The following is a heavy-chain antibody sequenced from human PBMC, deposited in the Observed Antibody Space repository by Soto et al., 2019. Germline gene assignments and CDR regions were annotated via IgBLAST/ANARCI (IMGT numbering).Heavy chain of an antibody. V-gene: IGHV1-18*01. Sequence: QVQLVQSGAEVKKPGASVKVSCKASGYTFTNYAFSWVRQAPGQGLEWMGWISAYNGNTNYPQKLQGRVTMTTDTSTSTAYMELRSLRSDDTAVYCWARDLAAAGPFDCWGQGTLVTVSS. CDR2: ISAYNGNT. CDR1: GYTFTNYA. CDR3: ARDLAAAGPFDC. J-gene: IGHJ4*02. D-gene: IGHD6-13*01.